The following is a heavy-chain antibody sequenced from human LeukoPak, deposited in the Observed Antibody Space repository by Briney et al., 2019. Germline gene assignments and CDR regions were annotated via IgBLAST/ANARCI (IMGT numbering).Heavy chain of an antibody. D-gene: IGHD4-17*01. J-gene: IGHJ5*02. CDR3: ARDVHGDYGSGWFDP. CDR1: VGTFNNSA. CDR2: IMPLFGTA. V-gene: IGHV1-69*05. Sequence: ASVKVSRKTSVGTFNNSAISWVRQAPGQGLEWLGGIMPLFGTAGYAQKFQGRVTITKDESTRTVYMELTSLRSDDTAVYYCARDVHGDYGSGWFDPWGQGTLVSVSS.